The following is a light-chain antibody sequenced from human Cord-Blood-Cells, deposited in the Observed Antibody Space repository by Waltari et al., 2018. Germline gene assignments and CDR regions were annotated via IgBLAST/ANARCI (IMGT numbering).Light chain of an antibody. CDR2: WAS. Sequence: DIVMTQSPDSLAVPLGERATINCNSSQSVLYSSNNKNYLAWYQQKPGQPPKLLIYWASTRESGVPDRFSGSGSGTDFTLTISSLQAEDVAVYYCQQYYSTWTFGQGTKVEIK. CDR1: QSVLYSSNNKNY. V-gene: IGKV4-1*01. J-gene: IGKJ1*01. CDR3: QQYYSTWT.